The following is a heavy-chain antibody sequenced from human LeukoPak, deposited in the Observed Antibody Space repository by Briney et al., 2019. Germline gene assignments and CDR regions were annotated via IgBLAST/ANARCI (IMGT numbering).Heavy chain of an antibody. CDR3: LREVDWKYAFDY. J-gene: IGHJ4*02. CDR2: IRPDGSHI. Sequence: PGGSLRLSCAASGFSFSTVVMHWVRQAPGTGLEWVAVIRPDGSHISYVDPLKGRFTISRDNSNNMLYLQMSSLRAEDTALYYCLREVDWKYAFDYWGRGTLVTVSS. D-gene: IGHD1-7*01. V-gene: IGHV3-33*01. CDR1: GFSFSTVV.